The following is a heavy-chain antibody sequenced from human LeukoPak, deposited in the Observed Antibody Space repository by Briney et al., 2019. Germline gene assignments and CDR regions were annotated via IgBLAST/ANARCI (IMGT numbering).Heavy chain of an antibody. CDR1: GFTFSSYW. V-gene: IGHV3-21*01. D-gene: IGHD1-26*01. J-gene: IGHJ3*02. Sequence: GGSLRLSCAASGFTFSSYWMNWVRQAPGKGLEWVSTITSHNNIYYADSVKGRFTISRDNAENSLYLQMNSLRAEDTAVYYCARERGPHRWELHIWGQGTMVTVSS. CDR3: ARERGPHRWELHI. CDR2: ITSHNNI.